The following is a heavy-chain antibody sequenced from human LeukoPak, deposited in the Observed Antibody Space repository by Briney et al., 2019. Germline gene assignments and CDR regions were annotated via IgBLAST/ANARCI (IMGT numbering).Heavy chain of an antibody. Sequence: PGGSLRLSCAASGFTFSSYWMTWVRQTRGKALEWVANINKDGSDKYYMDSVRGRFTISRDNAKNSLSLQMNNLRVEDTAMYYCIRELVVGPAEYFQNWGQGTLVTVSS. CDR2: INKDGSDK. J-gene: IGHJ1*01. D-gene: IGHD2-8*02. CDR1: GFTFSSYW. CDR3: IRELVVGPAEYFQN. V-gene: IGHV3-7*01.